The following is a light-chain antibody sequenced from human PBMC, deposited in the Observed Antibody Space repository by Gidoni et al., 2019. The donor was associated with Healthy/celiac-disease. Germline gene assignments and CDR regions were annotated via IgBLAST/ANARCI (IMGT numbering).Light chain of an antibody. CDR2: QDS. CDR3: QAWDSSTAV. Sequence: SYELTQPPSVSVSPGQTASITCSGDKLGAKYACWYQQKPGQSPVLVIYQDSKRPSGTPERFSGSNSGNTATLTISGTQAMDEADYYCQAWDSSTAVFGGGTQLTVL. CDR1: KLGAKY. J-gene: IGLJ7*01. V-gene: IGLV3-1*01.